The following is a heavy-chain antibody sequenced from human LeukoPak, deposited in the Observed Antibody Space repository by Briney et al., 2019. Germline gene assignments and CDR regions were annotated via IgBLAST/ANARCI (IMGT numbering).Heavy chain of an antibody. CDR3: AKDGYSGSHMGYYFDY. V-gene: IGHV3-30*02. D-gene: IGHD1-26*01. CDR2: IRYDGSNK. CDR1: GFTFSSYG. J-gene: IGHJ4*02. Sequence: GGSLRLSCAASGFTFSSYGMHWVRQAPGKGLEWVAFIRYDGSNKYYADSVKGRFTISRDNSKNTLYLQMNSLRAEDTAVYYCAKDGYSGSHMGYYFDYWGQGTLVTVSS.